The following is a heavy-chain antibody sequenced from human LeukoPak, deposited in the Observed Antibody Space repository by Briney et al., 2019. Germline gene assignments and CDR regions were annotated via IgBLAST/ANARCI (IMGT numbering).Heavy chain of an antibody. CDR2: IYYSGSA. CDR3: ARGPDPDSQLYQLHSYTFDY. Sequence: SETLSLTCTVSGDSISNFYWSWIRQPPGRGLEWIGYIYYSGSADYNPSLKSRVTISVDMSKNQFFLKLSSVTAADTAVYYCARGPDPDSQLYQLHSYTFDYWGQGTLVTVSS. D-gene: IGHD2-2*01. J-gene: IGHJ4*02. V-gene: IGHV4-59*12. CDR1: GDSISNFY.